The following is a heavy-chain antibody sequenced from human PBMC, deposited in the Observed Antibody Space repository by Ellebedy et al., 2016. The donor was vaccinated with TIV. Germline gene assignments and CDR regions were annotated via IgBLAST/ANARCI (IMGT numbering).Heavy chain of an antibody. V-gene: IGHV1-46*01. Sequence: ASVKVSCKESGNTFSSYCVHWVRQAPGQGLQWMGVFKATDGSTIYTQELRGRVSITRDTSTNTIYMELSSLRSDDTAVYYCARDYPAVFTGFAFWGQGTLVIVSS. CDR2: FKATDGST. D-gene: IGHD2-2*01. CDR1: GNTFSSYC. CDR3: ARDYPAVFTGFAF. J-gene: IGHJ5*01.